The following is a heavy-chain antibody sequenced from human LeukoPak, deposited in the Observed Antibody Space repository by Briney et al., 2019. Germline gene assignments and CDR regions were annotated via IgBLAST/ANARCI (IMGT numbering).Heavy chain of an antibody. CDR2: VYWDDDN. D-gene: IGHD6-19*01. V-gene: IGHV2-5*02. CDR3: AHRPNRYTKGWDNGYFDY. Sequence: SGPTLVNPTQTLTLTCTFSGFSLTTYGVGVGWIRQPPGKALEWHAFVYWDDDNRYSPSLKSRLTVTKDTSKNQVVLTMTNMDPVDTATYYCAHRPNRYTKGWDNGYFDYWGQGSLVTVSS. J-gene: IGHJ4*02. CDR1: GFSLTTYGVG.